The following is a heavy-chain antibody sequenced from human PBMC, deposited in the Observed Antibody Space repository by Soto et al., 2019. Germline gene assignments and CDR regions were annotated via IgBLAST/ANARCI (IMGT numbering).Heavy chain of an antibody. CDR3: ARHTTVTNIDY. Sequence: SGTLCLTWTVSGGSLSGGSFYWSWIPQPPGKGLEWIGYISYSGSTTYTPSLKSRVTISSDTSNNQFSLKMSSVTAADTAIYYCARHTTVTNIDYWGRGTLVTVSS. V-gene: IGHV4-61*01. J-gene: IGHJ4*02. CDR1: GGSLSGGSFY. D-gene: IGHD4-17*01. CDR2: ISYSGST.